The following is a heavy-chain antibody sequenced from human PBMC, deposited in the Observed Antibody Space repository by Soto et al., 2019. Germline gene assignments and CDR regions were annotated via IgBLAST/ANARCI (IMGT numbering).Heavy chain of an antibody. J-gene: IGHJ4*02. V-gene: IGHV3-23*01. D-gene: IGHD6-13*01. CDR3: AKPLLPGIAAAGPNYFDY. Sequence: GGSLRLSCAASGFTFSSYAMSWVRQAPGKGLEWVSAISGSGGSTYYADSVKGRFTISRDNSKNTLYLHMNSLRAEDTAVYYCAKPLLPGIAAAGPNYFDYWGQGTLVTVSS. CDR1: GFTFSSYA. CDR2: ISGSGGST.